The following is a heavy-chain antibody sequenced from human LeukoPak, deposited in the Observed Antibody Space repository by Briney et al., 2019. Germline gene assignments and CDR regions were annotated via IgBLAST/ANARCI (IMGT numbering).Heavy chain of an antibody. Sequence: SETLSLTCAVYGGSFSGYYWSWIRQPPGKGLEWIGDINHSGSTNYNPSLKSRVTISVDTSKNQFSLKLSSVTAADTAVYYCARGLPGYSSSRFVNYRGPGTLVSVSS. J-gene: IGHJ4*02. CDR3: ARGLPGYSSSRFVNY. V-gene: IGHV4-34*01. CDR1: GGSFSGYY. D-gene: IGHD6-13*01. CDR2: INHSGST.